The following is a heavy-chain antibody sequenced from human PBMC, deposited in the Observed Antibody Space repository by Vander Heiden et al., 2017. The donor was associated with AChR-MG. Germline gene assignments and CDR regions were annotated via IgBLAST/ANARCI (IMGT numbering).Heavy chain of an antibody. CDR3: VRGLGDF. CDR1: AFPFSTDR. J-gene: IGHJ4*02. V-gene: IGHV3-74*01. Sequence: EVPLVESGGGLVQPGGSLRLSCAAPAFPFSTDRMHWVRQVPGKGLVWVSRINSDGTLITDADSVKGRFTISRDNAKNTLYLQMNSLRAEDTAVYYCVRGLGDFWGQGTLVTVSS. CDR2: INSDGTLI.